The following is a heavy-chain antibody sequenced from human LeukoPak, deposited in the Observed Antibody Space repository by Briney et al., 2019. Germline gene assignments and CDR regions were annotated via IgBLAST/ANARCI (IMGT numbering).Heavy chain of an antibody. J-gene: IGHJ4*02. D-gene: IGHD4-17*01. CDR1: GGTFSSYA. CDR3: ARHGLRTGDYEIHAPFDY. V-gene: IGHV1-69*04. Sequence: PRASVKVSCKASGGTFSSYAISWVRQAPGQGLEWMGRIIPILGIANYAQKFQGRVTITADKSTSTAYMELSSLRSEDTAVYYCARHGLRTGDYEIHAPFDYWGQGTLVTVSS. CDR2: IIPILGIA.